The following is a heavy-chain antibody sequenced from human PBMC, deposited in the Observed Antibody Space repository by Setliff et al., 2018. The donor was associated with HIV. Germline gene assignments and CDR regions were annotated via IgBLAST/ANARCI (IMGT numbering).Heavy chain of an antibody. CDR1: GFTFTNAW. CDR2: IKSKRDGATT. CDR3: ARVGTVTPPYYYYYMDV. D-gene: IGHD4-17*01. V-gene: IGHV3-15*01. J-gene: IGHJ6*03. Sequence: GGSLRLSCVASGFTFTNAWMNWLRQAPGKGPEWIARIKSKRDGATTDYAAPVKGRFTISRDDSKNTLYLQMNSLRAEDTAVYYCARVGTVTPPYYYYYMDVWGKGITVTVS.